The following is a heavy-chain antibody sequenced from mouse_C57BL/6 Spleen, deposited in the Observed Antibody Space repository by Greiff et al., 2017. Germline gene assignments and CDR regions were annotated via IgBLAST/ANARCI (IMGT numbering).Heavy chain of an antibody. V-gene: IGHV5-6*01. CDR3: ARLSLTGAYFDY. J-gene: IGHJ2*01. D-gene: IGHD4-1*01. CDR2: ISSGGSYT. CDR1: GFTFSSYG. Sequence: EVKVVESGGDLVKPGGSLKLSCAASGFTFSSYGMSWVRQTPDKRLEWVATISSGGSYTYYPDSVKGRFTISRDNAKNTLYLQMSSLKSEDTAMYYCARLSLTGAYFDYWGQGTTLTVSS.